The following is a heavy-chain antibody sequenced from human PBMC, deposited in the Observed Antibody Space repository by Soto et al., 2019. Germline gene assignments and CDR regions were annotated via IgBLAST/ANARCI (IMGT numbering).Heavy chain of an antibody. V-gene: IGHV3-23*01. CDR2: ISGTGGST. D-gene: IGHD2-2*01. Sequence: PGGSLRLSCVASGFTFKSYAMSWVRQAPGRGMEWVSSISGTGGSTYYADSVRGRFTISRDNSKNTLFLQLNNLTVGDTAVYYCATDRHQLPPGFNRFDPWGRGTLVTVYS. CDR1: GFTFKSYA. J-gene: IGHJ5*02. CDR3: ATDRHQLPPGFNRFDP.